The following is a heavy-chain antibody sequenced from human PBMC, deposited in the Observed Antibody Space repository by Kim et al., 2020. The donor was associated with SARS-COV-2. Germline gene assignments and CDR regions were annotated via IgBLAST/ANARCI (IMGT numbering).Heavy chain of an antibody. CDR3: AKDIKAGSSGWTDY. V-gene: IGHV3-9*01. CDR1: GFTFGDYA. Sequence: GGSLRLSCAASGFTFGDYAMHWVRQAPGKGLEWVSGISWNSGSIGYADSVKGRFTISRDNAKNSLYLQMNSLRAEDTALYYCAKDIKAGSSGWTDYWGQGTLVTVSS. J-gene: IGHJ4*02. CDR2: ISWNSGSI. D-gene: IGHD6-19*01.